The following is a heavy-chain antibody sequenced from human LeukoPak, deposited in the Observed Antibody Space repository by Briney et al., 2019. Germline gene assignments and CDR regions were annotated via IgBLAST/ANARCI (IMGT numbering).Heavy chain of an antibody. CDR3: AKEIVYDYVWGSYRLFDY. CDR2: ISYDGSNK. CDR1: GFTFSSYG. J-gene: IGHJ4*02. Sequence: GGSLRLSCAASGFTFSSYGMHWVRQAPGKGLEWVAVISYDGSNKYYADSVKGRFTISRDNSKNTLYLQMNSLRAEDTAVYYCAKEIVYDYVWGSYRLFDYWGQGTLVTVSS. V-gene: IGHV3-30*18. D-gene: IGHD3-16*02.